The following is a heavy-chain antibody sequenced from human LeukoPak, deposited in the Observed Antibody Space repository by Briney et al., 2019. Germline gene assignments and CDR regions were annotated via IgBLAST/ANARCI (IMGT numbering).Heavy chain of an antibody. CDR1: GFTFSTYA. J-gene: IGHJ4*02. V-gene: IGHV3-33*01. D-gene: IGHD4-17*01. CDR3: ARDRLTTVTTFHFDY. CDR2: IWYDRTNK. Sequence: QSGRSLSLSCAASGFTFSTYAMHWVRQAPGKGLEWVAVIWYDRTNKYYADSMKGRFTISRDNSKNTLYLQMSSLRAEDTAVYYCARDRLTTVTTFHFDYWGQGTLVTVSS.